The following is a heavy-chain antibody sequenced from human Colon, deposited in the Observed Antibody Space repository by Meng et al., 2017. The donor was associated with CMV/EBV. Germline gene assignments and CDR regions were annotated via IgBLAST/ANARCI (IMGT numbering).Heavy chain of an antibody. CDR3: ARRNHYDILTGYGPLDF. CDR2: ISSSSNTI. V-gene: IGHV3-48*04. Sequence: GGSLRLSCAASGFPLSTYGMTWFRQPPGRGREWVSYISSSSNTIYYADSVKGRLTISRDNAKSSLHLQMNSLRAEDTAVYYCARRNHYDILTGYGPLDFWGQGALVTVSS. CDR1: GFPLSTYG. J-gene: IGHJ4*02. D-gene: IGHD3-9*01.